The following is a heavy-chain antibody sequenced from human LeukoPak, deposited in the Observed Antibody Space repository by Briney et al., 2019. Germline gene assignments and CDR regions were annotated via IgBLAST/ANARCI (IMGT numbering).Heavy chain of an antibody. CDR2: IYPGDSDT. J-gene: IGHJ4*02. D-gene: IGHD1-26*01. CDR3: ARWYSGSSFYFDY. Sequence: NTGESLKISCKGSGYSFTRYWIGWVRQMPGKGLEWMGIIYPGDSDTRYSPSFQGQVTISADKSISTAYLQWSSLKASDSAMYYCARWYSGSSFYFDYWGQGTLVTVSS. V-gene: IGHV5-51*01. CDR1: GYSFTRYW.